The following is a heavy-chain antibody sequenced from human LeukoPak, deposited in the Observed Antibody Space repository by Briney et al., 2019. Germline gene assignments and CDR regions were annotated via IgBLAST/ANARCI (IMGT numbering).Heavy chain of an antibody. Sequence: GGSLRLSCVASGFRFSNYGMNWVRQAPGKELEWVSGIIPTGSTTYYADSVKGRFTISRDNSKNTVYLHLNSLRVEDTAQYYCAKDIRWASFESWGQGTLVTVSS. J-gene: IGHJ4*02. D-gene: IGHD3-16*01. CDR1: GFRFSNYG. CDR3: AKDIRWASFES. CDR2: IIPTGSTT. V-gene: IGHV3-23*01.